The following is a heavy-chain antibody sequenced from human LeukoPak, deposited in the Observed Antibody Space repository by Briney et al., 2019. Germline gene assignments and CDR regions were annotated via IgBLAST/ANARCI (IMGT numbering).Heavy chain of an antibody. D-gene: IGHD4-23*01. CDR1: GGSISSGDYY. J-gene: IGHJ4*02. CDR2: IYYSGST. V-gene: IGHV4-30-4*01. Sequence: SQTLSLTCTVSGGSISSGDYYWSWIRQPPGKGLEWIGYIYYSGSTYYNPSLKSRVTISVDTSKNQFSLKLSSVTAADAAVYYCARDLLNEGNHLDYWGQGTLVTVSS. CDR3: ARDLLNEGNHLDY.